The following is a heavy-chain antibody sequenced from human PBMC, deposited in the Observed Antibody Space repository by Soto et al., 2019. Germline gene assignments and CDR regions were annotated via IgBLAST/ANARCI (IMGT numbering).Heavy chain of an antibody. CDR2: IIPIFGTA. CDR3: ARRGYSLYYFDY. D-gene: IGHD5-18*01. V-gene: IGHV1-69*13. CDR1: GGTFSSYA. J-gene: IGHJ4*02. Sequence: GASVKVSCKASGGTFSSYAISWVRQAPGQGLEWMGGIIPIFGTANYAQKFQGRVTITADESTSTAYMELSSLRSEDTAVYYCARRGYSLYYFDYWGQGTLVTVSS.